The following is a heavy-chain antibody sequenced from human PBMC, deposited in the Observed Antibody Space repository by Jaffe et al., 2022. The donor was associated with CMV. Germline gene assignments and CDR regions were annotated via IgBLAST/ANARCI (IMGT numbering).Heavy chain of an antibody. CDR2: IYYSGST. D-gene: IGHD3-10*01. CDR3: ARLGRVTMVRGVHDWFDP. CDR1: GGSISSSSYY. V-gene: IGHV4-39*01. J-gene: IGHJ5*02. Sequence: QLQLQESGPGLVKPSETLSLTCTVSGGSISSSSYYWGWIRQPPGKGLEWIGSIYYSGSTYYNPSLKSRVTISVDTSKNQFSLKLSSVTAADTAVYYCARLGRVTMVRGVHDWFDPWGQGTLVTVSS.